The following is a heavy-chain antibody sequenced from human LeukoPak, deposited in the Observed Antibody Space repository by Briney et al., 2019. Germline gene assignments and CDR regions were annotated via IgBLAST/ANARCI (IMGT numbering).Heavy chain of an antibody. CDR3: VHRNIMVVTPSFDY. J-gene: IGHJ4*02. CDR1: GFSLSTSGVG. D-gene: IGHD2-21*02. CDR2: IYWDDDK. Sequence: ESGPTLVKPTQTLTLTCTFSGFSLSTSGVGVGWIRQPPGKALEWLALIYWDDDKRYSPSLKIRLTITKDTSKNQVVLTMTNIDPVDTATYYCVHRNIMVVTPSFDYWGQGTLVTVSS. V-gene: IGHV2-5*02.